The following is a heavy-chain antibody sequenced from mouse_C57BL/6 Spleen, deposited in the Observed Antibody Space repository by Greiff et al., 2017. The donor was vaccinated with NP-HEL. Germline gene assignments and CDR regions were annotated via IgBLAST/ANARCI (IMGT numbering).Heavy chain of an antibody. J-gene: IGHJ1*03. CDR2: IYPGDGDT. CDR3: ASGYWDG. Sequence: QVQLKQSGAELVKPGASVKISCKASGYTFTSSWMDWVKQRPGKGLEWIGEIYPGDGDTNYNGKFKGKATLTADKSSSTAYMQLSSLTSEDSAIYYCASGYWDGWGTGTTVTVSS. V-gene: IGHV1-82*01. CDR1: GYTFTSSW.